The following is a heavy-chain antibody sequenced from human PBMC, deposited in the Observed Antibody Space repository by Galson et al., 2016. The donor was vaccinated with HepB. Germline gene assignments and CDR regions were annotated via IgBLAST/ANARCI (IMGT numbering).Heavy chain of an antibody. Sequence: SLRLSCAASGVAFTSHAMTWVRQVPGKGLEWVSSVTGSGGDTYYVDSVKGRFSISRDNSKNTLYLQMNNVRAEDTAVYYCAKDEFRGESGSHQGSYFGMNVWGQGTTVTVSS. J-gene: IGHJ6*02. V-gene: IGHV3-23*01. D-gene: IGHD3-10*01. CDR2: VTGSGGDT. CDR3: AKDEFRGESGSHQGSYFGMNV. CDR1: GVAFTSHA.